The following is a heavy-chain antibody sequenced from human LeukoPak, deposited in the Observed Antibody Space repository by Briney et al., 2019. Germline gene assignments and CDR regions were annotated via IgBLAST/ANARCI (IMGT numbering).Heavy chain of an antibody. CDR2: ISGSGGST. V-gene: IGHV3-23*01. Sequence: GGSLRLSCAASGFTFSSYAMSWVRQAPGKGLEGVSGISGSGGSTYYADSVKGRFTISRDNSKNTLYLQMNSLRAEDTAVYYCAKRGTIPSWFDPWGQGTLVTVSS. CDR1: GFTFSSYA. J-gene: IGHJ5*02. CDR3: AKRGTIPSWFDP. D-gene: IGHD2-21*01.